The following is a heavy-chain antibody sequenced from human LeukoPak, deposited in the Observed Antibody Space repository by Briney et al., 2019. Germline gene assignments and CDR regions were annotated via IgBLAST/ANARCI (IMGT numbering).Heavy chain of an antibody. CDR3: ARVDCGGDCYTPTWGYYGMDV. CDR1: GFTFSDYY. Sequence: GGSLRLSCAASGFTFSDYYMSWIRQAPGEGLEWVSYISSSGSTIYYADSVKGRFTISRDNAKNSLYLQMNSLRAEDTAVYYCARVDCGGDCYTPTWGYYGMDVWGQGTTVTVSS. J-gene: IGHJ6*02. CDR2: ISSSGSTI. V-gene: IGHV3-11*01. D-gene: IGHD2-21*02.